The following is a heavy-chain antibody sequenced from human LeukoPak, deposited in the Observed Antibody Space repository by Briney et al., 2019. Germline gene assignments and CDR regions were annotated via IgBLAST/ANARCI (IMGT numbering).Heavy chain of an antibody. CDR3: ARRSPYSTGWSSYFDY. Sequence: PSETLSLTCTVSGGSINNSSYYWGWIRQPPGKGLEWIGSIYYSGSTYYNPSLKSRVTISLDKSRNHFSLKLTSVTAADSAVYYCARRSPYSTGWSSYFDYWGQGALVTVSS. V-gene: IGHV4-39*07. D-gene: IGHD6-19*01. J-gene: IGHJ4*02. CDR1: GGSINNSSYY. CDR2: IYYSGST.